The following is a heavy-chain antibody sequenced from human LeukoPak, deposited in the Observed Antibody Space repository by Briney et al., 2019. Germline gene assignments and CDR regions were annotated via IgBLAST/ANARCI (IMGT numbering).Heavy chain of an antibody. D-gene: IGHD6-19*01. V-gene: IGHV4-34*01. J-gene: IGHJ4*02. CDR3: ARKSWQWREPGYFDY. CDR2: INHSGGT. Sequence: SETLSLTCAVYGGSFSGYYWSWIRQPPGKGLEWIGEINHSGGTNYNPSLKSRVTISVDTSKNQFSLKLSSVTAADTAVYYCARKSWQWREPGYFDYWGQGTLVTVSS. CDR1: GGSFSGYY.